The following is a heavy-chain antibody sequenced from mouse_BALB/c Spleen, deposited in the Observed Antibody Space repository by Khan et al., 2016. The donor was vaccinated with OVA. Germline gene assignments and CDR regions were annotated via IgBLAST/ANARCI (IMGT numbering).Heavy chain of an antibody. CDR1: GYIFTSYW. J-gene: IGHJ3*01. CDR3: ARPSDNSGSLFAY. D-gene: IGHD3-2*01. V-gene: IGHV1S132*01. CDR2: IYPGTGST. Sequence: QMQLEESGAELVRPGASVKLSCKTSGYIFTSYWIHWVKQRSGQGLEWIARIYPGTGSTHYNEKFKGKATLTADKSSSTAYMQLSSLKSEDSAVYFGARPSDNSGSLFAYWGQGTLVTVSA.